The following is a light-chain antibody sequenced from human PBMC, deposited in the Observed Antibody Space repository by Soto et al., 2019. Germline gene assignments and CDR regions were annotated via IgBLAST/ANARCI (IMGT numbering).Light chain of an antibody. CDR1: QSVSSS. CDR3: QQYYNWPLT. V-gene: IGKV3-15*01. Sequence: EIVMTQSPATLSVPPGERATLSCRASQSVSSSLAWYQHKPGQAPRLLIYGASTRATGIPARFSGSGSGTDFTLTISSLQSEDFAIYYCQQYYNWPLTFGPGTKVDIK. J-gene: IGKJ3*01. CDR2: GAS.